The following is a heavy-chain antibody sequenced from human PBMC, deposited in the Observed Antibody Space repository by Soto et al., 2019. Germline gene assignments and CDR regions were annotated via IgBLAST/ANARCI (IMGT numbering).Heavy chain of an antibody. CDR1: GFTFSNYW. Sequence: GGSLRLSCATSGFTFSNYWMHWVRQAPGKGPVWVSRINEDESNTNYADSVKGRFTISRDNAKNTLYLQMNSLRAEDTAVYYCARGLCLDYCGKGTRVTVSS. CDR3: ARGLCLDY. V-gene: IGHV3-74*01. CDR2: INEDESNT. J-gene: IGHJ4*02. D-gene: IGHD3-16*01.